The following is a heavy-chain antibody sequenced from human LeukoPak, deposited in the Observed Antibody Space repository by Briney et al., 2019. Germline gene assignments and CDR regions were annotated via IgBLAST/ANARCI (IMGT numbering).Heavy chain of an antibody. V-gene: IGHV3-23*01. J-gene: IGHJ4*02. CDR2: LNGGGGSA. D-gene: IGHD6-6*01. Sequence: GGSLRLSYAASGFTFISYAMSWVRQAPGKGLEWVSLLNGGGGSAFYADSVKGRFTISRDNSKNTLYLQMNSLRAEDTAVYYCAKDSSIAARPLGYWGQGTLVTVSS. CDR3: AKDSSIAARPLGY. CDR1: GFTFISYA.